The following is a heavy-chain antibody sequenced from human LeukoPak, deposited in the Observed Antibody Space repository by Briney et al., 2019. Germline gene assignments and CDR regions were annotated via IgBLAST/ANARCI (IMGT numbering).Heavy chain of an antibody. Sequence: SETLSLTCTVSGGSISSSSYYWGWIRQPPGKGLEWIGGIYYSGSTYYNPSLKSRVTISVDTSKNQFSLHLSSVTAADTAVYYCARQVIPGWFDPWGQGTLVTVSS. CDR2: IYYSGST. J-gene: IGHJ5*02. CDR3: ARQVIPGWFDP. CDR1: GGSISSSSYY. D-gene: IGHD2-21*01. V-gene: IGHV4-39*01.